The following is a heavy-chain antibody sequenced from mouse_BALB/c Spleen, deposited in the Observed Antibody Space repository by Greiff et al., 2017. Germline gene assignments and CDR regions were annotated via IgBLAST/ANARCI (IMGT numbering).Heavy chain of an antibody. Sequence: VQLKESGAELVRPGALVKLSCKASGFNIKDYYMHWVKQRPEQGLEWIGWIDPENGNTIYDPKFQGKASITADTSSNTAYLQLSSLTSEDTAVYYCARSLTTATFAYWGQGTLVTVSA. CDR1: GFNIKDYY. V-gene: IGHV14-1*02. D-gene: IGHD1-2*01. CDR2: IDPENGNT. CDR3: ARSLTTATFAY. J-gene: IGHJ3*01.